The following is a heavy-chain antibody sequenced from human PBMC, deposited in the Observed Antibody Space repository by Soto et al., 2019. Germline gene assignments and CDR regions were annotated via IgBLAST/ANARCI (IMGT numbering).Heavy chain of an antibody. V-gene: IGHV3-21*01. Sequence: GGSMRLSCAASGFTLRSFTMNWVRQAPGKGLEWVSTISSNSSYIYYTGALSGRFTISRDNAKNSLHLQMNSLRAEDTAVYYCTRVASRDISARGWFDPWGPGTLVTVSS. CDR3: TRVASRDISARGWFDP. D-gene: IGHD3-10*01. CDR2: ISSNSSYI. J-gene: IGHJ5*02. CDR1: GFTLRSFT.